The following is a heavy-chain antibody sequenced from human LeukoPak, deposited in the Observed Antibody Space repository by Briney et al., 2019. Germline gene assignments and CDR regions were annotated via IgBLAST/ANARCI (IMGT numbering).Heavy chain of an antibody. CDR3: THPAYYYNVDV. V-gene: IGHV3-73*01. CDR1: GLTFSVSA. D-gene: IGHD6-25*01. CDR2: IKTKADNYAT. J-gene: IGHJ6*04. Sequence: GGSLKLSCSASGLTFSVSAIHRVRQASGKGLEWVGRIKTKADNYATAYAASVKGRFTISRDDSTNTAYLQMNSLKTEDTAVYYCTHPAYYYNVDVWGKGTTVTVSS.